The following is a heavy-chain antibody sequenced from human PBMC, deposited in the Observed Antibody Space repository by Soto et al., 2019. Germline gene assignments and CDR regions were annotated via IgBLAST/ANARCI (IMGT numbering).Heavy chain of an antibody. Sequence: QVQLVESGGGLVKPGGSLRLSCAASGFTFSDYYMNWIRQSPGKGLEWLSYISSGGTAIYYADSVKGRFTVSRDNAKTSLFLQMNSLRAEDTAVYFCARAPSGSGGSTSLYDYWGQGTLVTVSS. CDR2: ISSGGTAI. CDR1: GFTFSDYY. CDR3: ARAPSGSGGSTSLYDY. V-gene: IGHV3-11*01. D-gene: IGHD2-2*01. J-gene: IGHJ4*02.